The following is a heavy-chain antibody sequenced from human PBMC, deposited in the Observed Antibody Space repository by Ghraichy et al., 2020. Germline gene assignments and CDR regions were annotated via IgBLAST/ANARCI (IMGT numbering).Heavy chain of an antibody. CDR1: GFTFNSYY. CDR2: IKQDGSDK. J-gene: IGHJ4*02. Sequence: GGSLRLSCAASGFTFNSYYMSWVRQAPGKGLEWVANIKQDGSDKFYVDSVKGRFTISRDNAKNSLYLQMNSLRAEDTAVYYCARGDNYYDSSGPNDYWGQGTLVTVSS. D-gene: IGHD3-22*01. CDR3: ARGDNYYDSSGPNDY. V-gene: IGHV3-7*03.